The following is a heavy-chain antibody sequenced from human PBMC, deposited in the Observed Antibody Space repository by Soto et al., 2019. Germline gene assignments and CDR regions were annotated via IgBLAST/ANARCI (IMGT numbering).Heavy chain of an antibody. CDR2: ISYDGSNK. D-gene: IGHD4-17*01. CDR1: GFTFSSYA. Sequence: GGSLRVSCAASGFTFSSYAMHWVRQAPGKGLEWVAVISYDGSNKYYADSVKGRFTISRDNSKNTLYLQMNSLRAEDTAVYYCARDVPFDYGSDYWGQGTLVTVS. CDR3: ARDVPFDYGSDY. J-gene: IGHJ4*02. V-gene: IGHV3-30-3*01.